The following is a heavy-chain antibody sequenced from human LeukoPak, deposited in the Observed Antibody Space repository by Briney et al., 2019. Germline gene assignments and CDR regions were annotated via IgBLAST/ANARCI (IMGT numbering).Heavy chain of an antibody. V-gene: IGHV1-18*01. J-gene: IGHJ4*02. CDR1: GYTFTMYG. CDR2: ISGYNGDA. D-gene: IGHD2-21*01. Sequence: ASVKVSCKASGYTFTMYGISWVRQAPGQGLEWMAWISGYNGDANHAQNLQGRVTMTKDTSSNTAYMELRSLRSDDTAVYYCVRDAKSRGGDEGYFDYWGPGALITVSS. CDR3: VRDAKSRGGDEGYFDY.